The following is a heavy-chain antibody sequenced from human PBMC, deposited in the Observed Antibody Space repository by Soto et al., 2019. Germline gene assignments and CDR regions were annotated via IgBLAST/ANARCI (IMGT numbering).Heavy chain of an antibody. Sequence: GGSLRLSCAASGFTFSSYSMNWVRQAPGKGLEWVSYISSSSSTIYYADSVKGRFTISRDNAKNSLYLQMNSLRAEDTAVYYCARGYRDGSGSYYKGVLGDYYYYYMDVWGKGTTVTVSS. D-gene: IGHD3-10*01. CDR3: ARGYRDGSGSYYKGVLGDYYYYYMDV. CDR1: GFTFSSYS. V-gene: IGHV3-48*01. J-gene: IGHJ6*03. CDR2: ISSSSSTI.